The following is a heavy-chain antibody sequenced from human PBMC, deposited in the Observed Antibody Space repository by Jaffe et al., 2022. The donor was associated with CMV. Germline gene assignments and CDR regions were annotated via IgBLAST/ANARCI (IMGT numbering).Heavy chain of an antibody. J-gene: IGHJ6*02. CDR3: ARSSGRYYGMDV. CDR2: ISSSSSYI. Sequence: EVQLVESGGGLVKPGGSLRLSCAASGFTFSSYSMNWVRQAPGKGLEWVSSISSSSSYIYYADSVKGRFTISRDNAKNSLYLQMNSLRAEDTAVYYCARSSGRYYGMDVWGQGTTVTVSS. V-gene: IGHV3-21*01. CDR1: GFTFSSYS.